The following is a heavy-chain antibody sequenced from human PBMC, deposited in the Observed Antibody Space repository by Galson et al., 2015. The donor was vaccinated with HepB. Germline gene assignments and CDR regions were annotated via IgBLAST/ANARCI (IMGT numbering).Heavy chain of an antibody. CDR2: IHHSGSA. CDR1: GGSIISTNW. D-gene: IGHD5-12*01. J-gene: IGHJ2*01. CDR3: TRQGGHDLSG. Sequence: TLSLTCAVSGGSIISTNWWSWVRQPPGKGLEWIAEIHHSGSANYNLSLKSRVTISVHRSKNQFSLNLTSVTAADTAVYYCTRQGGHDLSGWGRGPLVTVSS. V-gene: IGHV4-4*02.